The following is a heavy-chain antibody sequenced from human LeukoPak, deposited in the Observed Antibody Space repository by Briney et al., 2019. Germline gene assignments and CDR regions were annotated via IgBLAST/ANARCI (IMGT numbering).Heavy chain of an antibody. Sequence: GGSLRLSCAASGFTFRTYTMNWVRRAPGKGLEWVSSISSGSSYIYYADSVKGRFTISRDNAKNSLYLQMTSLRAEDTAVHYCARGEGSSAWLTDYWGQGTLVTVSS. V-gene: IGHV3-21*01. CDR1: GFTFRTYT. CDR3: ARGEGSSAWLTDY. J-gene: IGHJ4*02. CDR2: ISSGSSYI. D-gene: IGHD6-19*01.